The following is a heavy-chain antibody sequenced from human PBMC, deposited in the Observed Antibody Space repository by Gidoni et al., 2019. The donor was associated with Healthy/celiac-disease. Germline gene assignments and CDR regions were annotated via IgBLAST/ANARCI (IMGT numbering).Heavy chain of an antibody. CDR3: ARGRRRMTTVTPGAFDI. V-gene: IGHV4-34*01. CDR2: INHSGST. CDR1: GGSFSGYY. D-gene: IGHD4-17*01. Sequence: QVQLQQWGAGRLKPSETLSLTCAVYGGSFSGYYWSWTRQPPGKGLEWIGEINHSGSTNYNPSLKSRVTISVDTSKNQFSLKLSSVTAADTAVYYCARGRRRMTTVTPGAFDIWGQGTMVTVSS. J-gene: IGHJ3*02.